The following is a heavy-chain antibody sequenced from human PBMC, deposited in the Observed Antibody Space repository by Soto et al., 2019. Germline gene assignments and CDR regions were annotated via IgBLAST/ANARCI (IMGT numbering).Heavy chain of an antibody. J-gene: IGHJ1*01. D-gene: IGHD5-18*01. V-gene: IGHV1-69*06. CDR2: VISASGSV. Sequence: QVQVVQSGAEVKKPGSSVKISCKASGRIFSSFPTSWVLQVAGQGLEWMGGVISASGSVTYAPKFQGRVTMTAVNSAGIGYMELTSLTSEDTAIYYCARVGSRDAYNYVLDQWGPGTMVTVSS. CDR1: GRIFSSFP. CDR3: ARVGSRDAYNYVLDQ.